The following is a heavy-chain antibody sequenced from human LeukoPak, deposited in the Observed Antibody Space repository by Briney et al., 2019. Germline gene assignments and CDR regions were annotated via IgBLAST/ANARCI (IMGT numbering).Heavy chain of an antibody. Sequence: SETLSLTCTVSGGSISSSMYYWGWIRQPPGRGLEWIGRIYTSGSANYNASLKSRVSMSVDTSKNQFSLKLSSVTAADTAVFYCARENSGSYREFDYWGQGTLVTVSS. J-gene: IGHJ4*02. V-gene: IGHV4-39*07. CDR3: ARENSGSYREFDY. D-gene: IGHD1-26*01. CDR1: GGSISSSMYY. CDR2: IYTSGSA.